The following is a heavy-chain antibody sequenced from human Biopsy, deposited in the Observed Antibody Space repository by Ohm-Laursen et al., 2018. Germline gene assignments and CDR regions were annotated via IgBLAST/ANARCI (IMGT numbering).Heavy chain of an antibody. J-gene: IGHJ6*02. V-gene: IGHV4-59*01. Sequence: SQTLSLTCTVSGGSIGRDYWAWIRQPPGKGLQWIGYTYYSGSTNYNPSLNSRVTIAVDTSKNQFSLRLTSVTAADTAVYYCVRSNYHYYGFDVWGQGTTVTVSS. CDR3: VRSNYHYYGFDV. CDR2: TYYSGST. CDR1: GGSIGRDY.